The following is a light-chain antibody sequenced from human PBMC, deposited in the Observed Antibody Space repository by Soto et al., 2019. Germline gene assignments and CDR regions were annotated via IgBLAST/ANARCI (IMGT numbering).Light chain of an antibody. CDR1: QSVSSSY. CDR3: QYHGSSPIT. J-gene: IGKJ5*01. Sequence: EIVLTQSPGTLSFSPGARATLSCRASQSVSSSYLAWYQQKPGQAPRLLIFAASSRASGIPDRFSGSGSGTDFTLTISRLEPEDFALFYCQYHGSSPITFGQGTRLEIK. V-gene: IGKV3-20*01. CDR2: AAS.